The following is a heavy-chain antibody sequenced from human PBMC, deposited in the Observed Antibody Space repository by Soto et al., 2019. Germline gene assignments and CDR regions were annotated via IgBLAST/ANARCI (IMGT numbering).Heavy chain of an antibody. J-gene: IGHJ6*02. CDR3: ARGRMGPTSNLDV. V-gene: IGHV3-21*01. D-gene: IGHD2-8*01. CDR2: ITSSGSYV. CDR1: GVTFSRNT. Sequence: GALKLSSVTSGVTFSRNTMNWVRQAPGKGLEWVASITSSGSYVYYADSVKGRFSASRDNAKNSLYLQMNSLRAEDTAVYYCARGRMGPTSNLDVWPQGTTVIV.